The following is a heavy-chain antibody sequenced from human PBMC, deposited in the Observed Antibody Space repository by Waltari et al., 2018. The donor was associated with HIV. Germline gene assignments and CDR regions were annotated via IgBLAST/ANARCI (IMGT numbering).Heavy chain of an antibody. D-gene: IGHD3-22*01. CDR3: ARGGYYYDISGYYHY. Sequence: QVQLVGSGGGVVQPGRSLRLSCAASGFTFSNFAMHWVRQAPGKGLEWVAVIWYDGDNKYYADSVKGRFTISRDNSKNTLYLQMNSLRVEDTAVYYCARGGYYYDISGYYHYWGQGTLVTVSS. CDR2: IWYDGDNK. V-gene: IGHV3-33*01. CDR1: GFTFSNFA. J-gene: IGHJ4*02.